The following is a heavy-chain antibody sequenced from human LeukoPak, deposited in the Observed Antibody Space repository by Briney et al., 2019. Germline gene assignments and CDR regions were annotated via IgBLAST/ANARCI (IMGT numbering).Heavy chain of an antibody. Sequence: SVKVSCKASGGTFSSYAISWVRQAPGQGLEWMGRIIPIFGTANYAQKFQGRVTITTDESTSTAYMELSSLRSEDTAVYYCARPVGRYDFWSGYSNRDWFDPWGQGTLVTVSS. CDR2: IIPIFGTA. CDR3: ARPVGRYDFWSGYSNRDWFDP. V-gene: IGHV1-69*05. J-gene: IGHJ5*02. CDR1: GGTFSSYA. D-gene: IGHD3-3*01.